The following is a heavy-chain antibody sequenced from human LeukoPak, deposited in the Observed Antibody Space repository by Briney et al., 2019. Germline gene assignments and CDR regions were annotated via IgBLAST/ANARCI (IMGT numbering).Heavy chain of an antibody. CDR3: ARQAVPAAGPLRGDAFDI. J-gene: IGHJ3*02. V-gene: IGHV1-46*01. D-gene: IGHD2-2*01. CDR2: INPSGGST. CDR1: GYTFTSYY. Sequence: ASVKVSCKASGYTFTSYYMHWVRQAPGQGLEWMGIINPSGGSTSYAQKFQGRVTMTRDKSISTAYLQWSSLKASDTAMYYCARQAVPAAGPLRGDAFDIWGQGTMVTVSS.